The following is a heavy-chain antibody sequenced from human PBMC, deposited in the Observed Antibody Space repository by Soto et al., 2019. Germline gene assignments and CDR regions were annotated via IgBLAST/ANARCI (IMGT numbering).Heavy chain of an antibody. CDR1: GLSITDSEMG. J-gene: IGHJ5*02. CDR3: ARRHLAVAVSPWFDP. CDR2: IDSSGEK. Sequence: QVTLKESGPVLVKPTETLTLRCTVPGLSITDSEMGVSWIRQPPGQPLEWLAHIDSSGEKSYRTFLKSRRAISKDTSKSQIVRTMTNMDPADTATYYCARRHLAVAVSPWFDPWGQGIPVTVSS. V-gene: IGHV2-26*01. D-gene: IGHD6-19*01.